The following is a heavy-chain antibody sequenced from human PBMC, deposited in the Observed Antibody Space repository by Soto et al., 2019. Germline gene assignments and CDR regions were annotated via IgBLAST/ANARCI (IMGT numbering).Heavy chain of an antibody. D-gene: IGHD2-15*01. CDR1: GGSINSNSYY. V-gene: IGHV4-39*01. CDR2: IYHDGST. Sequence: QLQLRESGPGLVKPSETLSLTCTVSGGSINSNSYYWAWIRQTPGTGLAWIASIYHDGSTYYNPSLKSRVTISVDTSKKQFSLKLSSVTAADTAVYYCAKVIVGATRHIDFDSWGQGTLVTVSS. CDR3: AKVIVGATRHIDFDS. J-gene: IGHJ4*02.